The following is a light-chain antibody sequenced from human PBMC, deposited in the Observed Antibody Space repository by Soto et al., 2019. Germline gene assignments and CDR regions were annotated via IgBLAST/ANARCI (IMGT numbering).Light chain of an antibody. Sequence: EILMTQSPATLSVSPGERATLSCRASQSVSSSYLAWYQQRPGQAPRLLIYGASNRATGIPARFSGSGSGTDFTLTISSLEPEDFGVYYCQQRSNWPPVTFGGGTKVDIK. CDR1: QSVSSSY. J-gene: IGKJ4*01. CDR2: GAS. CDR3: QQRSNWPPVT. V-gene: IGKV3D-20*02.